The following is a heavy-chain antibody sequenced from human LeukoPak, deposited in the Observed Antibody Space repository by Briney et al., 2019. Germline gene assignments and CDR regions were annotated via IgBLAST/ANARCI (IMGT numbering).Heavy chain of an antibody. J-gene: IGHJ4*02. CDR2: ISSSSSYI. CDR1: GFTFSDYY. D-gene: IGHD6-6*01. CDR3: ARESSIAGFDY. Sequence: GGSLRLSCAASGFTFSDYYMSWVRQAPGKGLEWVSSISSSSSYIYYADSVKGRFTISRDNAKNSLYLQTNSLRAEDTAVYYCARESSIAGFDYWGQGTLVTVSS. V-gene: IGHV3-21*01.